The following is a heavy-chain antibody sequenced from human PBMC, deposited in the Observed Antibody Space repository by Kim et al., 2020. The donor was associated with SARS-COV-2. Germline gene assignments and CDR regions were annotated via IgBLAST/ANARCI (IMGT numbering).Heavy chain of an antibody. CDR1: GFTFSSYA. Sequence: GGSLILSCAASGFTFSSYAMHWVRQAPGKGLEWVAVISYDGSNKYYADSVKGRFTISRDNSKNTLYLQMNSLRAEDTAVYYCATSGSGSYYYYGMDVWGQGTTVTVSS. D-gene: IGHD3-10*01. CDR3: ATSGSGSYYYYGMDV. V-gene: IGHV3-30-3*01. J-gene: IGHJ6*02. CDR2: ISYDGSNK.